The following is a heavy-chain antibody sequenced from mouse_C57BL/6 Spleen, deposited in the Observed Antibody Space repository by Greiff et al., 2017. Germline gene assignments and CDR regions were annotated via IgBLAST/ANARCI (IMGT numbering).Heavy chain of an antibody. CDR1: GYTFTSYW. D-gene: IGHD1-1*01. V-gene: IGHV1-64*01. J-gene: IGHJ2*01. Sequence: QVQLQQPGAELVKPGASVKLSCKASGYTFTSYWMHWVKQRPGQGLEWIGMIHPNSGSTNYNEKFKSKATLTVDKSSSTAYMQLSSLTSEDSAVYYCARWGVVGTYFDYWGQGTTLTVSS. CDR2: IHPNSGST. CDR3: ARWGVVGTYFDY.